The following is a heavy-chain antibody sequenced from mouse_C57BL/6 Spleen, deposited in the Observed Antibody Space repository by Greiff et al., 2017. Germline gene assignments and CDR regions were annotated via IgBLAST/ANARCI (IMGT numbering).Heavy chain of an antibody. V-gene: IGHV6-3*01. CDR1: GFTFSNYW. Sequence: EVKLEESGGGLVQPGGSMKLSCVASGFTFSNYWMNWVRQSPEKGLEWVAQIRSKSDNSATHYADSVKGRFTISRDDSKSSVYLQMNNLRAEDTVIYYCTGSNYVLFAYWGQGTLVTVSA. J-gene: IGHJ3*01. D-gene: IGHD2-5*01. CDR2: IRSKSDNSAT. CDR3: TGSNYVLFAY.